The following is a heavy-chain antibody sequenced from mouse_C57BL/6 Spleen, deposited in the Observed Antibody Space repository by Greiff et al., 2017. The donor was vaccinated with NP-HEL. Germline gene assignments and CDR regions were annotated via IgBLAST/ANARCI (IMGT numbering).Heavy chain of an antibody. V-gene: IGHV1-64*01. D-gene: IGHD1-1*01. CDR1: GYTFTSYW. CDR3: ARSYGSLYYYAMDY. J-gene: IGHJ4*01. CDR2: IHPNSGST. Sequence: QVQLQQPGAELVKPGASVKLSCKASGYTFTSYWMHWVKQRPGQGLEWIGMIHPNSGSTNYNEKFKSKATLTVDKSSSTAYMQLSSLTSEDSAVYYCARSYGSLYYYAMDYWGQGTSVTVSS.